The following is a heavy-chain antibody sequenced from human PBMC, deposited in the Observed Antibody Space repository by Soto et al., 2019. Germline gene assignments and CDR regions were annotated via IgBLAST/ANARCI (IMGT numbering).Heavy chain of an antibody. Sequence: SETLSLTCTVSGGSISSYYWSWIRQPPGKGLEWIGYIYYSGSTNYNPSLKSRVTISVDTSKNQFSLKLSSVTAADTAVYYCARVVTAIPHRSFDLWGRGNMVTVYS. D-gene: IGHD2-21*02. V-gene: IGHV4-59*01. CDR2: IYYSGST. CDR3: ARVVTAIPHRSFDL. CDR1: GGSISSYY. J-gene: IGHJ2*01.